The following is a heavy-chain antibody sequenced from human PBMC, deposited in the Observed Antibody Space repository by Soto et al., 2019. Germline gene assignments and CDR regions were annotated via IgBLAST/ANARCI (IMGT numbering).Heavy chain of an antibody. CDR3: ARDRVFCSSTSCYYYGMDV. J-gene: IGHJ6*02. CDR1: GFTFSGYA. D-gene: IGHD2-2*01. Sequence: PGGSVRLSCAASGFTFSGYAMHWVRQAPGKGLEWVAVISYDGSNKYYADSVKGRFTISRDNSKNTLYLQMNSLRAEDTAVYYCARDRVFCSSTSCYYYGMDVWGQGTTVTVSS. CDR2: ISYDGSNK. V-gene: IGHV3-30-3*01.